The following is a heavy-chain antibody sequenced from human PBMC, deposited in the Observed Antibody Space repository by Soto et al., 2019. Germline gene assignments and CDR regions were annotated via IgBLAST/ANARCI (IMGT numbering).Heavy chain of an antibody. J-gene: IGHJ4*02. CDR2: TYYRSKWYN. D-gene: IGHD2-2*02. Sequence: QTLSLTCAISRYSVSSNSAAWNLIRQSPSRGLEWLGRTYYRSKWYNDYAVAVKSRITINPDTSRNQFSLQLNSVTPEDTAVYYCARDGPYCSSTSCYTDGFDYWGQGTLVTVSS. CDR1: RYSVSSNSAA. CDR3: ARDGPYCSSTSCYTDGFDY. V-gene: IGHV6-1*01.